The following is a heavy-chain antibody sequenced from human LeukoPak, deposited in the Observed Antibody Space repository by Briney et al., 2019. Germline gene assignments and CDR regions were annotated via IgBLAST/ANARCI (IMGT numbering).Heavy chain of an antibody. CDR3: AKAYSSSQSFDY. D-gene: IGHD6-13*01. Sequence: PGGSLRLSCAASGFTFSTYAMSWVRQAPGKGLDWVSAISGSGGTPYYADSVKGRFTISRDNSKNTLYLQMNSLRAEDVAVYYCAKAYSSSQSFDYWGQGTLVTVSS. CDR1: GFTFSTYA. J-gene: IGHJ4*02. CDR2: ISGSGGTP. V-gene: IGHV3-23*01.